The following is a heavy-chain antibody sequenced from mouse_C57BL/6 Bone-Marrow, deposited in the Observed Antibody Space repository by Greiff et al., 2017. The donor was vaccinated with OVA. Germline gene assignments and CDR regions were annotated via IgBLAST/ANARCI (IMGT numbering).Heavy chain of an antibody. CDR1: GFSFNTYA. CDR3: VSHGNPYYAMDY. V-gene: IGHV10-1*01. CDR2: IRSKSNNYAT. Sequence: EVQLVESGGGLVQPKGSLKLSCAASGFSFNTYAMNWVRQAPGKGLEWVARIRSKSNNYATYYADSVKDRFTISRDDSESMLYLQMNNLKTEDTAMYYCVSHGNPYYAMDYWGQGTSVTVSS. D-gene: IGHD2-1*01. J-gene: IGHJ4*01.